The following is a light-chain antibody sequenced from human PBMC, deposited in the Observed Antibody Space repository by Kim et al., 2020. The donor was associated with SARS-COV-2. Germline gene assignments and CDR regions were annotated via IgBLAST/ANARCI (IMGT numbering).Light chain of an antibody. J-gene: IGKJ4*01. V-gene: IGKV3-15*01. CDR1: QSVRSN. Sequence: EIVMTQSPGTLSVSPGESATLSCRASQSVRSNLAWYQQRPGQPPRLLIYGASTRATGIPARFSGSGSGTEFVLTISGLQSEDFAVYYCQQYNNWPPLTFGGGTKVEIK. CDR2: GAS. CDR3: QQYNNWPPLT.